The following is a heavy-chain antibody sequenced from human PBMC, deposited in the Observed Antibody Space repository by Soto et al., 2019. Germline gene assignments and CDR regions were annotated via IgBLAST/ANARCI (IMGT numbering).Heavy chain of an antibody. CDR2: ISINGGST. Sequence: GGTLRLSCSASGFTFSSYAMHWVRQAPGRELEYVTAISINGGSTYYADSVKGRFTISRDNAKNTLYLQMSSLRAEDTAVYYCVKDKPAIVVGPAVPYYYYYGMDVWGQGTTVTVSS. D-gene: IGHD2-2*01. CDR1: GFTFSSYA. J-gene: IGHJ6*02. V-gene: IGHV3-64D*06. CDR3: VKDKPAIVVGPAVPYYYYYGMDV.